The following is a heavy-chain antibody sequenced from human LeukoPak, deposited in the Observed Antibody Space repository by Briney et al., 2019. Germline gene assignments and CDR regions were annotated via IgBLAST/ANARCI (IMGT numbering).Heavy chain of an antibody. CDR3: AKDQGIIAAPFGDYMDV. V-gene: IGHV3-66*01. Sequence: GGSLRLSCAASGFAVSSNYMSWVRQAPGKGLEWVSVIYSGDNTYYADSVKGRFTITRDNSNNTLYLQMNSLRAEDTAVYYCAKDQGIIAAPFGDYMDVWGKGTTVTVSS. J-gene: IGHJ6*03. CDR2: IYSGDNT. CDR1: GFAVSSNY. D-gene: IGHD6-6*01.